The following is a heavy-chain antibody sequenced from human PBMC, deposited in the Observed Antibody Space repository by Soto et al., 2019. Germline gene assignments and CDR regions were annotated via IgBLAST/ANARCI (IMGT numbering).Heavy chain of an antibody. V-gene: IGHV3-48*01. Sequence: EVQLVESGGGLVQPGGSLRLSCAASGFTFSSYSMNWVRQAPGKGLEWVSYISSSSSTIYYADSVKGRFTISRNNAKNSRILKKTTLKAEDTAVYCFARASHGSGWYRGGDAFDIWGQGTMVTVSS. CDR2: ISSSSSTI. CDR3: ARASHGSGWYRGGDAFDI. CDR1: GFTFSSYS. J-gene: IGHJ3*02. D-gene: IGHD6-19*01.